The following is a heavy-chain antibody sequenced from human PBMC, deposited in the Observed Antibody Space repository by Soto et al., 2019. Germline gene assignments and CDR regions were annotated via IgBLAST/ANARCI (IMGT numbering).Heavy chain of an antibody. V-gene: IGHV3-7*01. CDR3: ARRIMNTAVYYYYGMDV. CDR2: IKQDGSEK. Sequence: GGSRRLSCAASGFTLSRYWMTWVRQAPGKGLEWVANIKQDGSEKYYVDSVKGRFTISRDNAKNSLYLQMNSLRAEDTAVYYCARRIMNTAVYYYYGMDVWGQGTTVTVSS. D-gene: IGHD3-16*01. CDR1: GFTLSRYW. J-gene: IGHJ6*02.